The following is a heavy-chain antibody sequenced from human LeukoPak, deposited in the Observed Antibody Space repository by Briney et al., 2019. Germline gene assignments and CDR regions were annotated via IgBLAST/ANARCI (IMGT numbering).Heavy chain of an antibody. CDR1: GFTFSTYW. CDR2: INSDESTA. D-gene: IGHD5-18*01. Sequence: GGSLRLSCAASGFTFSTYWMHWVRQVPGKGLVWVSRINSDESTADYADAVKGRFTISRDNAKNTLYLEMNGLRAEDTALYYCAPAGGSSYDYWGQGTLVTVSS. J-gene: IGHJ4*02. V-gene: IGHV3-74*01. CDR3: APAGGSSYDY.